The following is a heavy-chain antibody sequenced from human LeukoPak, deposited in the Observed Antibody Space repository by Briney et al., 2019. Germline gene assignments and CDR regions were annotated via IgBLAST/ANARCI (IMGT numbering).Heavy chain of an antibody. V-gene: IGHV4-34*01. CDR3: ARGDGYNS. CDR2: INQMGST. D-gene: IGHD5-24*01. CDR1: GSSFVGYY. Sequence: SETLSLTWAVYGSSFVGYYWSWIRQPPGKGLDGRGEINQMGSTNYNPSRTSRVTISVDTSKNQFSLTLSSVSAADTAVYSCARGDGYNSWGPGTLVTVSS. J-gene: IGHJ5*02.